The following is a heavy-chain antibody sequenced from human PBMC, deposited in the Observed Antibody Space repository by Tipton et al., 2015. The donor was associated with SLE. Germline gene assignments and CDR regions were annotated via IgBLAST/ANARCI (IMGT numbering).Heavy chain of an antibody. J-gene: IGHJ5*02. CDR1: GGSISSYY. CDR3: AREGIAAAGGWFDP. Sequence: TLSLTCTVSGGSISSYYWSWIRQPPGKGLEWIGSIYYSGSTYYNPSLKSRVTISVDTSKNQFSLKLSSVTAADTAVYYCAREGIAAAGGWFDPWGQGTLVTVSS. CDR2: IYYSGST. V-gene: IGHV4-59*05. D-gene: IGHD6-13*01.